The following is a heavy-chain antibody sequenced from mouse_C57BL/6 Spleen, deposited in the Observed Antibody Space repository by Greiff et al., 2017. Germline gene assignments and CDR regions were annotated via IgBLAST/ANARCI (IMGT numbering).Heavy chain of an antibody. J-gene: IGHJ4*01. CDR1: GFSLTSYG. CDR2: LWSGGST. Sequence: QVQLQQSGPGLVQPSQSLSITCTVSGFSLTSYGVHWVRQSPGKGLEWLGVLWSGGSTDYNAAFISRLSISKDNSKSQVFFKMNSLQADDTAIYYCARISKSVFYYAMDYWGQGTSVTVSS. D-gene: IGHD2-5*01. CDR3: ARISKSVFYYAMDY. V-gene: IGHV2-2*01.